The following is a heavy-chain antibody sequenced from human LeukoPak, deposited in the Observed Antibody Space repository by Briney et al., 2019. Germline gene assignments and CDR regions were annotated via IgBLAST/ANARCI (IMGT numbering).Heavy chain of an antibody. Sequence: GGSLRLSCSASGFTFSSYAMSWVRQAPGKGLEWVSAISGSGGSTYYADSVKGRFTISRDNSKNTLYLQMNSLRAEDTAVYYCAKTSNYSSGWYDYWGQGTLVTVSS. V-gene: IGHV3-23*01. J-gene: IGHJ4*02. CDR3: AKTSNYSSGWYDY. CDR2: ISGSGGST. CDR1: GFTFSSYA. D-gene: IGHD6-19*01.